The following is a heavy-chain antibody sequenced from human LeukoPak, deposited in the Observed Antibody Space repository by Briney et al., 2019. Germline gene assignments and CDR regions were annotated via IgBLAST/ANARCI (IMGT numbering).Heavy chain of an antibody. CDR3: AKGLEFYYYYYMDV. CDR2: ISGSGGTT. CDR1: GFTFSSYA. V-gene: IGHV3-23*01. D-gene: IGHD3-10*01. Sequence: GGSLRLSCAASGFTFSSYAMSWVRQAPGRGLEWVSAISGSGGTTYYADSVMGRFTISRDNPKNTLYLQMNSLRAEDTAVYYCAKGLEFYYYYYMDVWGKGTTVTVSS. J-gene: IGHJ6*03.